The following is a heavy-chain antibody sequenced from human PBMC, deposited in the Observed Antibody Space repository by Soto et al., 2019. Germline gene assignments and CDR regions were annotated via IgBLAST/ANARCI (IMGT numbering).Heavy chain of an antibody. CDR1: GYSISSGYY. D-gene: IGHD3-10*01. J-gene: IGHJ4*02. CDR3: ARAITMVRGVTFHDY. CDR2: IYHSGST. V-gene: IGHV4-38-2*01. Sequence: SETLSLTCAVSGYSISSGYYWGWIRQPPGKGLEWIGSIYHSGSTYYNPSLKSRVTISVDTSKNQFSLKLSSVTAADTAVYYCARAITMVRGVTFHDYWGQGTLVTVSS.